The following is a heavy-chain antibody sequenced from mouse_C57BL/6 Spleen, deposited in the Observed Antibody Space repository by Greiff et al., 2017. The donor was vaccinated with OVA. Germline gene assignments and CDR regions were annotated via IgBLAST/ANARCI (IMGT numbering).Heavy chain of an antibody. CDR2: IYPNNGGN. CDR1: GYTFTDYY. D-gene: IGHD1-1*01. Sequence: EVQLQQSGPELVKPGASVKMSCKASGYTFTDYYMHWVKQSHGKSLEWIGYIYPNNGGNGYNQKFKGKATLTVDKSSSTAYMELLSLTSEDSAVYYCVGERYGSSWFAYWGQGTLVTVSA. V-gene: IGHV1-34*01. J-gene: IGHJ3*01. CDR3: VGERYGSSWFAY.